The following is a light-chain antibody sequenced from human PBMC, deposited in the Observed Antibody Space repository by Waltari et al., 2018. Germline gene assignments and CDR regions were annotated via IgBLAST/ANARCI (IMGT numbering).Light chain of an antibody. CDR1: TSNIGDNY. Sequence: QSVLTQPPSVSAAPGQKVTISCSGSTSNIGDNYVSWYQQFPGAAPKVLIYGKDKRTTGTPDRFSAAKSGTSATLDITGLQTGDEADYFCGTWDNTLSPVFGGGTTVTVL. CDR2: GKD. CDR3: GTWDNTLSPV. J-gene: IGLJ2*01. V-gene: IGLV1-51*02.